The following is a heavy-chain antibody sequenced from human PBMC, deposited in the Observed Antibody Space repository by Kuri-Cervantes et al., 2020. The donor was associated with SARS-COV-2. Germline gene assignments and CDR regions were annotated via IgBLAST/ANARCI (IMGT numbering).Heavy chain of an antibody. J-gene: IGHJ4*02. D-gene: IGHD3-3*01. V-gene: IGHV3-49*03. CDR2: IRSKTYGGTT. CDR1: GFTFGDYT. CDR3: SRVVTVYGVPMEYYFDY. Sequence: GGSLRLSCTASGFTFGDYTMTWFRQAPGQELDWVGFIRSKTYGGTTEYAASVKGRFTISRDDSKSIAYLQMNSLKTEDTAVYFCSRVVTVYGVPMEYYFDYWGQGTLVTVSS.